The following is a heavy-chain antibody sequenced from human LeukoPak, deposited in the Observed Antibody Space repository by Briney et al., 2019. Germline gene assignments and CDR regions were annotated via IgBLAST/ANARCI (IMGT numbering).Heavy chain of an antibody. J-gene: IGHJ4*02. CDR3: AGGSSTMSYYFDC. CDR2: ISSGSGHI. V-gene: IGHV3-21*01. D-gene: IGHD6-13*01. Sequence: GGSLRLSCAASGLTFSDYSMTWVRQAPGKGLEWVSSISSGSGHIYYAESVRGRFSISRDNAKNSLFLQMNSLSAEDTAIYYCAGGSSTMSYYFDCWGQGTVVTVSS. CDR1: GLTFSDYS.